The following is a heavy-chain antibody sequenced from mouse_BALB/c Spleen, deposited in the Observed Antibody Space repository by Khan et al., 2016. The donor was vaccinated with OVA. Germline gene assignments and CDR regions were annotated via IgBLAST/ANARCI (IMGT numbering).Heavy chain of an antibody. V-gene: IGHV1S137*01. Sequence: VQLQQSGAELVRPGVSVKISCKGSGYTFTDFTIHWVKQSHALSLEWIGVISTYYGDVTYNQKFKGKATMTVDKSSSTTYMELARLTSEDSASYSWTRGAGESRFAYWGQGTLVTVSA. CDR2: ISTYYGDV. CDR3: TRGAGESRFAY. CDR1: GYTFTDFT. J-gene: IGHJ3*01.